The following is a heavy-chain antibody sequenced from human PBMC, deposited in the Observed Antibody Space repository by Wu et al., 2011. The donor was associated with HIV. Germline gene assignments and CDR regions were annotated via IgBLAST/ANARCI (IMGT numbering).Heavy chain of an antibody. V-gene: IGHV1-2*02. J-gene: IGHJ4*02. D-gene: IGHD2-21*01. CDR2: INANSGDT. Sequence: SCKASGYTFSGYYMHWVRQAPGQGLEWMGWINANSGDTKYAQKFQGRVTMTGDTSISTAYMELTSLRSDDTAVYYCARPDCGGDCYPGDYWGQGTPVTVSS. CDR1: GYTFSGYY. CDR3: ARPDCGGDCYPGDY.